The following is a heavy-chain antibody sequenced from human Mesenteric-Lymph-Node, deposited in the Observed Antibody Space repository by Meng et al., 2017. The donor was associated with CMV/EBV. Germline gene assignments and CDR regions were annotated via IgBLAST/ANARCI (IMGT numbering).Heavy chain of an antibody. D-gene: IGHD5-18*01. CDR3: ARHSAGDTAMVTWWFDP. Sequence: GGSISSYYWSWTRQPPGKGLEWIGYIYSSGSTNYNPSLKSRVTISVDTSKNQFSLKLSSVTAADTAVYYCARHSAGDTAMVTWWFDPWGQGTLVTVSS. J-gene: IGHJ5*02. CDR1: GGSISSYY. V-gene: IGHV4-59*08. CDR2: IYSSGST.